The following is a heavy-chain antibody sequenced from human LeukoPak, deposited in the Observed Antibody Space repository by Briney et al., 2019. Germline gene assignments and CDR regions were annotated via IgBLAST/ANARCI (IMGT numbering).Heavy chain of an antibody. J-gene: IGHJ4*02. CDR3: AREGGYGSGGLDY. D-gene: IGHD3-10*01. CDR1: GYSISSSNW. Sequence: SDTLSLTCAVSGYSISSSNWWGWIRQPPGKGLEWIGYIYYSGSIYYNPSLKSRVTMSVDTSKNQFSLKLSSVTAPDRAVYYCAREGGYGSGGLDYWGQGTLVTVSS. V-gene: IGHV4-28*03. CDR2: IYYSGSI.